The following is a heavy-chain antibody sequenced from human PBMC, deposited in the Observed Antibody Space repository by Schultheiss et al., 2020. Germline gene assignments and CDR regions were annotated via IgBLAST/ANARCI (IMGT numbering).Heavy chain of an antibody. Sequence: GGSLRLSCAASGFTFSSYAMHWVRQAPGKGLEWVAVISYDGSNKYYADSVKGRFTISRDNSKNTLYLQMNSLRAEDTAVYYCARCSRDSVVVPAAMSEPFDYWGKGTLVTVSS. CDR3: ARCSRDSVVVPAAMSEPFDY. V-gene: IGHV3-30-3*01. D-gene: IGHD2-2*01. CDR2: ISYDGSNK. CDR1: GFTFSSYA. J-gene: IGHJ4*02.